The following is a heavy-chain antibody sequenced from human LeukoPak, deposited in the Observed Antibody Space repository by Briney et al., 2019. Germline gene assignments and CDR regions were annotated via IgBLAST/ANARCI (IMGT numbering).Heavy chain of an antibody. CDR3: ARGGLDYYDSSGSPVPFDY. D-gene: IGHD3-22*01. V-gene: IGHV4-34*01. CDR2: INHSGRA. Sequence: SETLSLTCAVYGGSFSGYYWSWIRQPPGKGVEWIGEINHSGRANYNPSLKSRVTISVDTSKNQLSLKLSSVTAADTAVYYCARGGLDYYDSSGSPVPFDYWGQGTLVTVSS. J-gene: IGHJ4*02. CDR1: GGSFSGYY.